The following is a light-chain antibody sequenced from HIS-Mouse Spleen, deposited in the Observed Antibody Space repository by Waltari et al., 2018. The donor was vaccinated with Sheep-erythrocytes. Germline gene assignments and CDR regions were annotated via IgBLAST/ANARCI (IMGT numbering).Light chain of an antibody. Sequence: QSALTQPASVSGSPGQSITISCTGTSSDVWSYNLVSWYQQHPRKAPKLMIYDVSKRPSGVPDRFSGSKSGNTASLTISGLQAEDEADYYCCSYAGSYNHVFATGTKVTVL. CDR1: SSDVWSYNL. J-gene: IGLJ1*01. CDR3: CSYAGSYNHV. CDR2: DVS. V-gene: IGLV2-23*02.